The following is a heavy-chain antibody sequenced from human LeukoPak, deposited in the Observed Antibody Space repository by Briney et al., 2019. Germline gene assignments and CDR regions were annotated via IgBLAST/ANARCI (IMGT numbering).Heavy chain of an antibody. CDR1: GGSISSYY. Sequence: SETLSPTRTVSGGSISSYYWSCIRQPPGKGLEWIGYIYYSGSTNYNPSLKSRVTISVDTSKNQFSLKLSSVTAADTAVYYCARRHCSSTSCHYYMVVWSKETTVTVSS. J-gene: IGHJ6*03. CDR2: IYYSGST. V-gene: IGHV4-59*08. D-gene: IGHD2-2*01. CDR3: ARRHCSSTSCHYYMVV.